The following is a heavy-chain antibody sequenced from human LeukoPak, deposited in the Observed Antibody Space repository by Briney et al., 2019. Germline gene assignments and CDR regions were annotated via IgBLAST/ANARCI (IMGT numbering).Heavy chain of an antibody. J-gene: IGHJ3*02. CDR1: GGSFSGYY. D-gene: IGHD3-22*01. CDR2: ISSSGST. CDR3: ARGPYSYDSSGAFDI. V-gene: IGHV4-59*10. Sequence: SETLSLTCAIYGGSFSGYYWSWIRQPAGKGLEWIGRISSSGSTNYNPSLKSRVTISVDTSKNQFSLKLSSVTAADTAVYFCARGPYSYDSSGAFDIWGQGTMVTVSS.